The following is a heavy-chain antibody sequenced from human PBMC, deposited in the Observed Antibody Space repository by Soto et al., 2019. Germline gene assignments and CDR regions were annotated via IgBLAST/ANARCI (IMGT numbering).Heavy chain of an antibody. D-gene: IGHD1-7*01. V-gene: IGHV4-4*02. CDR1: GASVTNNNW. CDR2: IHHIGST. Sequence: PSETLSLTCDVSGASVTNNNWWSWVRQAPGEGLEWIGEIHHIGSTNYNPSLENRVTMSVDKSKNQFFLSLTYVTAADTAVYYCTKNSAYALDYCGQGTLVTVSS. CDR3: TKNSAYALDY. J-gene: IGHJ4*02.